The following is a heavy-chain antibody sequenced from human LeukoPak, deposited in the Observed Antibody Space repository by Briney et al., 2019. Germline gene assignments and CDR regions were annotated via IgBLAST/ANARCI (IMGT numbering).Heavy chain of an antibody. J-gene: IGHJ5*01. D-gene: IGHD2-2*02. V-gene: IGHV3-49*03. CDR1: GFTFDDYA. CDR2: IRSKAYGGTT. CDR3: SRGRRYPDS. Sequence: GGSLRLSCTTSGFTFDDYAISWFRQAPGKGLEWVGFIRSKAYGGTTEYAASLKGRITISRDDSKTIAYLQMSSLKTEDTAVYYCSRGRRYPDSWGQGTLVTVSS.